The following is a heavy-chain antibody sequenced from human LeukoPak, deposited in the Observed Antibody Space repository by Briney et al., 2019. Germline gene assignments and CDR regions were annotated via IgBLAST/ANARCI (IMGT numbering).Heavy chain of an antibody. CDR3: ARPKAAGAFDY. Sequence: SETLSLTCSVSGASISRHYWTWIRQPPGKGLEWIGFVHHSGSTNYNPSLKSRVSTSLDTSKNQISLHLRSVTAADTAVYYCARPKAAGAFDYWGQGIRVIVSS. CDR1: GASISRHY. CDR2: VHHSGST. D-gene: IGHD6-13*01. J-gene: IGHJ4*02. V-gene: IGHV4-59*11.